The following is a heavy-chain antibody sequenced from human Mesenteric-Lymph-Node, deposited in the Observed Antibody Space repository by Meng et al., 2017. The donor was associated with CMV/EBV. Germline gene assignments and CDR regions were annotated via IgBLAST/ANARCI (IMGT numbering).Heavy chain of an antibody. J-gene: IGHJ5*02. CDR1: GFTFDDYA. Sequence: SLKISCAASGFTFDDYAMHWVRQAPGKGLEWVSGISWNSGSIGYADSVKGRFIISRDNSRNFLYQQMNSLRPEDMAVYYCAKIQDIVVVPAEGLNWFDPWGQGTLVTVSS. D-gene: IGHD2-2*01. CDR2: ISWNSGSI. V-gene: IGHV3-9*03. CDR3: AKIQDIVVVPAEGLNWFDP.